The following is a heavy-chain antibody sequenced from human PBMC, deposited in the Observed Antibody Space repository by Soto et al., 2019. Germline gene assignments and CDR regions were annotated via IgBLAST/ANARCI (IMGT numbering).Heavy chain of an antibody. CDR2: IRSKPNNYAT. V-gene: IGHV3-73*01. Sequence: PGGSLRLSCAASGFTLSGSAMHWLRQASGKGLEWVGRIRSKPNNYATAYAASVKGRFTISRDDSKNTAYLQMNSLKTEDTAVYYCTRHLIDYWGQGTPVTVSS. CDR3: TRHLIDY. J-gene: IGHJ4*02. CDR1: GFTLSGSA.